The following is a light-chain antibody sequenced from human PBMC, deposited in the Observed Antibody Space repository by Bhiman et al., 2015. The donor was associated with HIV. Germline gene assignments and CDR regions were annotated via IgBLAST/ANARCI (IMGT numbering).Light chain of an antibody. V-gene: IGLV2-14*03. J-gene: IGLJ1*01. CDR1: GSDVGGYNH. Sequence: QSALTQPASVSGSPGQSITISCTGTGSDVGGYNHVSWYQQHPGKAPKLMIYDVSKRPSGIPDRFSGSKSGTSATLAIAGLQTGDEADYYCVTWDTSLTAEVFGPGTKVTVL. CDR2: DVS. CDR3: VTWDTSLTAEV.